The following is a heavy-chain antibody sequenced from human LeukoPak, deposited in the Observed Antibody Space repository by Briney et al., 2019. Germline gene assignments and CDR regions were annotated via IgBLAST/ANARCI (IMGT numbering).Heavy chain of an antibody. CDR3: CTSSGAVTTLSPSFGS. V-gene: IGHV3-15*01. CDR2: IKSEADGGTT. CDR1: GFTFSSYW. J-gene: IGHJ4*02. D-gene: IGHD1-1*01. Sequence: GGSLRLSCAASGFTFSSYWMSWVRQAPGKGPEWIGRIKSEADGGTTDYAAPVKGRFTISRDDSNNTLYLQMNGLETEDTAVYYCCTSSGAVTTLSPSFGSWGQGTLVTVSS.